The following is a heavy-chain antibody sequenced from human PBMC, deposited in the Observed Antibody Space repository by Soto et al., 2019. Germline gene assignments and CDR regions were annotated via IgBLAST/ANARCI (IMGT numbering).Heavy chain of an antibody. Sequence: ASVKVSCKASGYTLTRYSIHWVRQAPGQRLEWMGWINAGNGNTKYSQKFQGRVTITRDTSASTAYMELSSLRSEDTAVYYCARDLGGWPEYWGQGTLVTVSS. V-gene: IGHV1-3*01. D-gene: IGHD2-15*01. CDR3: ARDLGGWPEY. CDR2: INAGNGNT. J-gene: IGHJ4*02. CDR1: GYTLTRYS.